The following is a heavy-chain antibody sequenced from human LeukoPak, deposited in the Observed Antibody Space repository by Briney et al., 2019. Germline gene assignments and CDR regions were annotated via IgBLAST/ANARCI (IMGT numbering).Heavy chain of an antibody. V-gene: IGHV1-8*01. J-gene: IGHJ6*02. CDR2: MNPNSGNT. Sequence: ASVKVSCKASGYTFTSYDINWVRQATGQGLEWMGWMNPNSGNTGYAQKFRGRVTMTRNTSISTAYMELSSLRSEDTAVYYCARLPLRYFDWLLSRGPYYYYGMDVWGQGTTVTVSS. CDR3: ARLPLRYFDWLLSRGPYYYYGMDV. CDR1: GYTFTSYD. D-gene: IGHD3-9*01.